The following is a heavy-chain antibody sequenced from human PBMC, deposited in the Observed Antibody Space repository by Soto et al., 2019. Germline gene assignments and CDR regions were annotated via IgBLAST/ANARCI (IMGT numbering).Heavy chain of an antibody. J-gene: IGHJ4*02. Sequence: GHFVESGGGFVKPGGSLTLSCAASGFTFSNVWLSWVRQGPGKGLEWLGRIKSRTENETTDYASPARGRFIISRDDSKNMLYLQLHSLKSEDTGVYYCVTVLPHANSWFDYWGQGTPVTVSS. CDR2: IKSRTENETT. D-gene: IGHD2-2*01. CDR1: GFTFSNVW. CDR3: VTVLPHANSWFDY. V-gene: IGHV3-15*01.